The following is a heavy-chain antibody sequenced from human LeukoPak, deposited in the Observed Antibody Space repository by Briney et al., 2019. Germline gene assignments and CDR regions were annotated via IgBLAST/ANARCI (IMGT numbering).Heavy chain of an antibody. D-gene: IGHD3-10*01. CDR1: GFTFSSYG. Sequence: AGGSLRLSCAASGFTFSSYGMHWVRQAPGKGLEWVAVIWYDGSNKYYADSVKGRFTISRDNSKNTLYLQMNGLRAEDTAVYYCARDPVLWFGESHSYFDYWGQGTLVTVSS. CDR3: ARDPVLWFGESHSYFDY. CDR2: IWYDGSNK. V-gene: IGHV3-33*08. J-gene: IGHJ4*02.